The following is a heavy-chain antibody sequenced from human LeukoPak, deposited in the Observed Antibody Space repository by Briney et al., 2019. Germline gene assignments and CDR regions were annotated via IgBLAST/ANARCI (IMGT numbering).Heavy chain of an antibody. J-gene: IGHJ4*02. CDR1: GYTFTSYG. V-gene: IGHV1-69*04. CDR3: ARDFLSDGTDLAVVQIDY. D-gene: IGHD6-19*01. Sequence: AASVKVSCKASGYTFTSYGISWLRQAPGQGLEWMGRIIPILGIANYAQKFQGRVTITADKSTSTAYMELSSLRSEDTAVYYCARDFLSDGTDLAVVQIDYWGQGTLVTVSS. CDR2: IIPILGIA.